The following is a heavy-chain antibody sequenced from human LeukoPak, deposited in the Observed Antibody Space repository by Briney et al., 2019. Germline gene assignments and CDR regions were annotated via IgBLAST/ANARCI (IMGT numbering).Heavy chain of an antibody. CDR1: GCTFTSYA. CDR3: AREVARDTIFGVTGNWCDP. CDR2: MNAGNGNT. D-gene: IGHD3-3*01. Sequence: GASVKVSCKASGCTFTSYAMHWVRQAPGQRLEWMGWMNAGNGNTKYSQKFQGRVTITTDTSANTAYMELSSLRSEDTAVYYCAREVARDTIFGVTGNWCDPWGQGTLVTVSS. J-gene: IGHJ5*02. V-gene: IGHV1-3*01.